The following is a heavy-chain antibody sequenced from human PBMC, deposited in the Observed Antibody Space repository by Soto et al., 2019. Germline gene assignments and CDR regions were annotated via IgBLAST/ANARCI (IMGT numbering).Heavy chain of an antibody. J-gene: IGHJ5*02. Sequence: SEPLSLTCSVSGDSVSSGDYYWSWIRQPPGKGLEWIGHVYFSGSTNYIPSLKSRLTMSVDTAKNQFSLKLNSVTAADTAVYYCARIPVDTYMIYWSDPWGQGTQVTVSS. D-gene: IGHD3-16*01. CDR2: VYFSGST. V-gene: IGHV4-61*08. CDR3: ARIPVDTYMIYWSDP. CDR1: GDSVSSGDYY.